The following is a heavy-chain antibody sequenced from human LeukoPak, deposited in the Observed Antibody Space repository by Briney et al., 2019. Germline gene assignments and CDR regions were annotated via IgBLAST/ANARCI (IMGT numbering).Heavy chain of an antibody. CDR2: INPNSGGT. CDR1: RSTFTDYY. D-gene: IGHD1-1*01. Sequence: ASVKVSCRTSRSTFTDYYMHWARQAPGQGLEWMGRINPNSGGTNYAQDFQGRVTMTRDTSITTAYMELSRLRSDDTAVYYCARGLSTASYYYMDVWGKGTTVTVSS. V-gene: IGHV1-2*06. J-gene: IGHJ6*03. CDR3: ARGLSTASYYYMDV.